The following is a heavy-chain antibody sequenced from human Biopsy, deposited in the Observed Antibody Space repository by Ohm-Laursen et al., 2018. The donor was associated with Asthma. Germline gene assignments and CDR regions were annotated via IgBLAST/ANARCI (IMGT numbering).Heavy chain of an antibody. Sequence: SLRLSCTASGFTFSNYGMHWVRQAPGKGLDWVAVISFDGSNKNYTDPVKGRFTISRDNSKSTLYLQVNSLRGDDTAVYYCARGKTWGRSYYFDYWGQGTLVTVSS. J-gene: IGHJ4*02. V-gene: IGHV3-30*03. D-gene: IGHD6-6*01. CDR3: ARGKTWGRSYYFDY. CDR2: ISFDGSNK. CDR1: GFTFSNYG.